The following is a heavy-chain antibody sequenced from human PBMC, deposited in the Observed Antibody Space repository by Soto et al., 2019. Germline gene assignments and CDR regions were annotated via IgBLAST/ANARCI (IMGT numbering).Heavy chain of an antibody. J-gene: IGHJ4*02. V-gene: IGHV3-23*01. CDR3: AKGRFNFDY. Sequence: EVQLLESGGGLVQPGGSLRLSCAASGFTFSSHAMSWVRQAPGKGLEWVSGISNSGVDTFYADSVTGRFTVSRDNSKNTLYLQMNSLRVEDTAVYYCAKGRFNFDYWGQGTLVTVSS. CDR2: ISNSGVDT. CDR1: GFTFSSHA.